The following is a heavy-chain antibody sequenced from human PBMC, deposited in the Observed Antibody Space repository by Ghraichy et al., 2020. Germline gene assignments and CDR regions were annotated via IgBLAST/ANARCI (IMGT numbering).Heavy chain of an antibody. CDR3: ARYQWLGAFDI. D-gene: IGHD6-19*01. Sequence: SVKVSCKASGGTFSSYAISWVRQAPGQGLEWMGGIIPIFGTANYAQKFQGRVTITADESTSTAYVELSSLRAEDTAVYYCARYQWLGAFDIWGQGTMVTVSS. CDR1: GGTFSSYA. CDR2: IIPIFGTA. V-gene: IGHV1-69*13. J-gene: IGHJ3*02.